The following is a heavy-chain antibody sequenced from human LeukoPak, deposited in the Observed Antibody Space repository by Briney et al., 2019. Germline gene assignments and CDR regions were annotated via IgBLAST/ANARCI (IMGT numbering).Heavy chain of an antibody. CDR3: ASGYSSSWYEHFQH. V-gene: IGHV3-21*01. Sequence: GGSLRLSCAASGFTFSSYSMNWVRQAPGKGLEWVSSISSSSSFIYYADSVKGRFTISRDNAKNSLYLQMNSLRAEDTAVYYCASGYSSSWYEHFQHWGQGTLVTVSS. CDR1: GFTFSSYS. CDR2: ISSSSSFI. D-gene: IGHD6-13*01. J-gene: IGHJ1*01.